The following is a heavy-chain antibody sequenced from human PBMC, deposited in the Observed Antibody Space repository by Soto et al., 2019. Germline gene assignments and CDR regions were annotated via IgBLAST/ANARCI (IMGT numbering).Heavy chain of an antibody. CDR3: ARVVRVYSYGYNNWFDP. J-gene: IGHJ5*02. D-gene: IGHD5-18*01. CDR2: INSDGSST. Sequence: GGSLRLSCAASGFTFSSYWMHWVRQAPGKGLVWVSRINSDGSSTSYADSVKGRFTISRDNAKNTLYLQMNSLRAEDTAVYYCARVVRVYSYGYNNWFDPWGQGTLVTVSS. CDR1: GFTFSSYW. V-gene: IGHV3-74*01.